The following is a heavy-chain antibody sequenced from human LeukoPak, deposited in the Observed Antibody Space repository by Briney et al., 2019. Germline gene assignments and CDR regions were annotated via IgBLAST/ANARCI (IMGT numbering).Heavy chain of an antibody. J-gene: IGHJ4*02. D-gene: IGHD3-22*01. CDR1: GYTFTSYG. CDR3: ARIFYYDSSGYSSGFDY. Sequence: ASVKVSCKASGYTFTSYGISWVRQAPGQGLEWMGGISAYNGNTNYAQKLQGRVTMTTDTSTSTAYMELRSLRSDDTAVYYCARIFYYDSSGYSSGFDYWGQGTLVTVSS. V-gene: IGHV1-18*01. CDR2: ISAYNGNT.